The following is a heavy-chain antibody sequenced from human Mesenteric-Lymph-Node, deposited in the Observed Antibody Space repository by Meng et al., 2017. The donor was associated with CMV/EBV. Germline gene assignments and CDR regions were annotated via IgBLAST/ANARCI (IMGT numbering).Heavy chain of an antibody. CDR2: MNSNSGTT. CDR1: GYTFTNYD. D-gene: IGHD3-3*01. J-gene: IGHJ3*02. Sequence: ASVKVSCKASGYTFTNYDINWVRQATGQGLEWMGWMNSNSGTTGYAQKFQGRVTMTRNSPISTAFMELSSLRAEDTALYYCARGMNNDFWSGAFDMWGQGTMVTVSS. V-gene: IGHV1-8*01. CDR3: ARGMNNDFWSGAFDM.